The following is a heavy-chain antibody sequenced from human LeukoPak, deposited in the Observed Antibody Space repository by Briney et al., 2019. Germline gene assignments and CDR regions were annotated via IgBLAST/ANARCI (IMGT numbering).Heavy chain of an antibody. CDR1: GGSISSYY. J-gene: IGHJ6*03. V-gene: IGHV4-59*01. CDR2: IYYSGST. Sequence: SETLSLTCTVSGGSISSYYWSWIRQPPGKGLEWIGYIYYSGSTNYSPSLKSRVTISVDTSKNQFSLKLSSVTAADTAVYYCTRGSIAYYYMDVWGKGTTVTISS. D-gene: IGHD3-22*01. CDR3: TRGSIAYYYMDV.